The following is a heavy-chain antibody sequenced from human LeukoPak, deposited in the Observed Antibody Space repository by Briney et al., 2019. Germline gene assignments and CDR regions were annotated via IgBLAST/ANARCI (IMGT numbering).Heavy chain of an antibody. Sequence: ASVKVSCKASGFIFTIYGISWVRQAPGQGLEWMGWISPDNGNAHSAPKFQGRVTLTTNTSTTTAYMELSSLRSDDTAVYYCARHYNSPVITWLDPWGQGTLVTVAS. CDR1: GFIFTIYG. D-gene: IGHD3-22*01. V-gene: IGHV1-18*01. CDR3: ARHYNSPVITWLDP. CDR2: ISPDNGNA. J-gene: IGHJ5*02.